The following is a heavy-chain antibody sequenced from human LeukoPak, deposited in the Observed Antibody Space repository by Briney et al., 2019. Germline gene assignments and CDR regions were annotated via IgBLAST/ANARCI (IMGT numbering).Heavy chain of an antibody. V-gene: IGHV4-59*08. CDR2: IDYSGST. CDR3: ARNWGSYTFDI. J-gene: IGHJ3*02. D-gene: IGHD7-27*01. CDR1: GGSISTYY. Sequence: PSETLSLTCTVSGGSISTYYWSWIRQPPGKGLEWIGYIDYSGSTNYNPSLKSRVTISVDTSKNQFSLKLSSVTAADTAVYYRARNWGSYTFDIRGQGTMVTVSS.